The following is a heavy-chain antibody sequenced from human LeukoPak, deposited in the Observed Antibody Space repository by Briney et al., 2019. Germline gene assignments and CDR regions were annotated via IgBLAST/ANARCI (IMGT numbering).Heavy chain of an antibody. D-gene: IGHD6-19*01. V-gene: IGHV3-7*01. CDR1: GFTFSSYW. Sequence: GGSLRLSCAASGFTFSSYWMSWVRQAPGKGLEWVANIKQDGSEKYYVDSVKGRFTISRDNAKNSLYLQMNSRRAEDTAVYYCARDRPAVAGPFDYWGQGTLVTVSS. CDR3: ARDRPAVAGPFDY. J-gene: IGHJ4*02. CDR2: IKQDGSEK.